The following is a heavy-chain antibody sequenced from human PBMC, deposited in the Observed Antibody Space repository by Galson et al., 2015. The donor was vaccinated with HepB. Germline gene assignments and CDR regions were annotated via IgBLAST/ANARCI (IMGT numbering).Heavy chain of an antibody. J-gene: IGHJ3*02. CDR2: IRGSGTSGTNT. Sequence: SLRLSCAASGFTFSSYAMNWVRQASGKGLEWVSTIRGSGTSGTNTYYADSVKGRFTISRDNSKNTLYLQMNGLGAEDTAIYYCAKAGGDFVVVPADDAFHIWGQGTVVTVSS. CDR3: AKAGGDFVVVPADDAFHI. V-gene: IGHV3-23*01. CDR1: GFTFSSYA. D-gene: IGHD2-2*01.